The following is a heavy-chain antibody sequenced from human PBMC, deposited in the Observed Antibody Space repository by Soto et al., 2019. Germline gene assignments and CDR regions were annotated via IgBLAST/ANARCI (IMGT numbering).Heavy chain of an antibody. CDR2: IIPLFGTT. CDR3: AAELGFGKLSVV. CDR1: GDTFKNCV. V-gene: IGHV1-69*01. J-gene: IGHJ6*02. Sequence: QVQVVQSGVEVRRPGSSVKVSCTASGDTFKNCVISWVRQAPGQGLEWMGGIIPLFGTTDFAQRFQGRLTITTDESTTTAYMDLSRLRSEDTATYYCAAELGFGKLSVVWGQGTTVIVSS. D-gene: IGHD3-10*01.